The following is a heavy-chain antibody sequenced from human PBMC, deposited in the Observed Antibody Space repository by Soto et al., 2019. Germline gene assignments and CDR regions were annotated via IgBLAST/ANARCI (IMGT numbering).Heavy chain of an antibody. CDR3: ARSSTSANYFDY. D-gene: IGHD2-2*01. CDR1: GGSISSGGYY. J-gene: IGHJ4*02. Sequence: QVQLQESGPGLVKPSQTLSLTCTVSGGSISSGGYYWSWIRQHPGKGLEWIGYIYYSGSTYYNPSLNMRVTISVDTSKNQFSLKLSSVTAADTAVYYCARSSTSANYFDYWGQGTLVTVSS. CDR2: IYYSGST. V-gene: IGHV4-31*03.